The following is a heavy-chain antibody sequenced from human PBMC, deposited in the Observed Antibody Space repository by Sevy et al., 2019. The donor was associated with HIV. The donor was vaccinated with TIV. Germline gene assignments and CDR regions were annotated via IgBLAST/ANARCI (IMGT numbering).Heavy chain of an antibody. CDR3: ARGYCSGGRCYSLAY. Sequence: ASVKVSCKASGYIFTTYRISWVRQAPGQGLEWLGWISPHNGDTNYVQKFQGTVTMITDTSTSTAFMDLRSLRADDTAVYYCARGYCSGGRCYSLAYWGQGTLVTVSS. V-gene: IGHV1-18*01. CDR1: GYIFTTYR. D-gene: IGHD2-15*01. CDR2: ISPHNGDT. J-gene: IGHJ4*02.